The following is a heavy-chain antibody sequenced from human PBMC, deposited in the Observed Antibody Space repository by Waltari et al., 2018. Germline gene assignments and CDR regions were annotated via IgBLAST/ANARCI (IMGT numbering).Heavy chain of an antibody. D-gene: IGHD3-3*01. CDR3: ARGARFLEWLASYYYMDV. CDR1: GYTFTSYD. Sequence: QVQLVQSGAEVKKPGASVKVSCKASGYTFTSYDINWVRQATGQGLEWMGWMNPNSGNTGYAQKFQGRVTITRNTSISTAYMALSSLRSEDTAVYYCARGARFLEWLASYYYMDVWGKGTTVTVSS. CDR2: MNPNSGNT. V-gene: IGHV1-8*03. J-gene: IGHJ6*03.